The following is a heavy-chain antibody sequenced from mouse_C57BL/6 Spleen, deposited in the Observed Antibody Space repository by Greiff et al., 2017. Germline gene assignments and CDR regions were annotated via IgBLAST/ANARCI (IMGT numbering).Heavy chain of an antibody. CDR2: ISSGGSYT. D-gene: IGHD2-4*01. CDR3: ARRSYYDYGFAY. CDR1: GFTFSSYG. J-gene: IGHJ3*01. V-gene: IGHV5-6*02. Sequence: EVKLVESGGDLVKPGGSLKLSCAASGFTFSSYGMSWVRQTPDKRLEWVATISSGGSYTYYPDSVKGRFTISRDNAKNTRYLQMSSRKSEDTAMYYCARRSYYDYGFAYWGQGTLVTVSA.